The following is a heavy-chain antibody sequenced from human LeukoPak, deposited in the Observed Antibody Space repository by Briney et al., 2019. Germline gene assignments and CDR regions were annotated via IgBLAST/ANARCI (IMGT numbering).Heavy chain of an antibody. CDR2: ISGSGGTT. Sequence: PGGSLRLSCAASGFTFSSYAMNWVRQAPGKGLEWVSGISGSGGTTYYADSVQGRFTISRDNSKNTLYVQMNSLRVEDTAIYYCVKDSYYYDNSGYYYVKDHWGQGTLVTVSS. CDR1: GFTFSSYA. J-gene: IGHJ4*02. D-gene: IGHD3-22*01. V-gene: IGHV3-23*01. CDR3: VKDSYYYDNSGYYYVKDH.